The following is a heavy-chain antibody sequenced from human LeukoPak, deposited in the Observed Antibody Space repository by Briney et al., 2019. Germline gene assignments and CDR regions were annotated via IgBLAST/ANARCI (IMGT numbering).Heavy chain of an antibody. CDR1: GMTFSNHW. V-gene: IGHV3-74*01. D-gene: IGHD3-16*01. CDR3: TTGPSYGYEW. Sequence: GGSLRLSCAASGMTFSNHWKHWVRQAPGKGLVWVSLIKTDGRTTIYADSVKGRFTISRDNGKSTLYLQMNSLRADDTAIYYCTTGPSYGYEWWGQGTVVTVSS. CDR2: IKTDGRTT. J-gene: IGHJ4*02.